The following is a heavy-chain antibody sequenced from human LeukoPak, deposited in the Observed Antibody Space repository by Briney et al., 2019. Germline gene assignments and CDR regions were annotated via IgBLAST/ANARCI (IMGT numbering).Heavy chain of an antibody. D-gene: IGHD3-22*01. V-gene: IGHV4-59*02. CDR2: TYISGRS. CDR1: RASVSSYY. CDR3: ATFSYYYDSNGYHDALDI. Sequence: MPSETLSLTCSVSRASVSSYYWTWIRQPQGKGLEWIGYTYISGRSNYNPSLKSRVTMSVDTSKNQFSLKLTSVTAADTAVYYCATFSYYYDSNGYHDALDIWGQGTMVTVSS. J-gene: IGHJ3*02.